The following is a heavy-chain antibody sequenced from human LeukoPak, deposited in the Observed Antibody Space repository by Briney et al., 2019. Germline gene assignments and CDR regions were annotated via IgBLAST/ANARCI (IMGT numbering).Heavy chain of an antibody. CDR1: GFTFSSYS. Sequence: GGSLRLSCAASGFTFSSYSMHWVRQAPGKGLEWVSSISSSSSYIYYADSVKGRFTISRDNAKNSLYLQMNSLRAEDTAVYYCARAAVTAARFIDYWGQGTLVTVSS. V-gene: IGHV3-21*01. D-gene: IGHD6-6*01. CDR2: ISSSSSYI. J-gene: IGHJ4*02. CDR3: ARAAVTAARFIDY.